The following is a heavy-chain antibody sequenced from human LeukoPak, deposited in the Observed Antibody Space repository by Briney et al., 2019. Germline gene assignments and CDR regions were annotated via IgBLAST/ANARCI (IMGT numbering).Heavy chain of an antibody. CDR3: VSGQIMGRSWFAP. D-gene: IGHD3-10*01. CDR2: INHSGST. Sequence: SETLSLTCAVYGGSFSGYYWSWIRQPPGKGLEWIGEINHSGSTNYNPSLKSRVTISVDTSKNQFSLKVSAVTGADTAVYYCVSGQIMGRSWFAPGGEGRLATVSS. V-gene: IGHV4-34*01. CDR1: GGSFSGYY. J-gene: IGHJ5*02.